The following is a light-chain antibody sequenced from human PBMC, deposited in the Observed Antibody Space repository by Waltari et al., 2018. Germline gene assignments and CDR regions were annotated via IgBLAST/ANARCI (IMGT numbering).Light chain of an antibody. CDR1: QSVSSN. J-gene: IGKJ1*01. Sequence: EIVMTQSPATLSVSPGERATLSWRASQSVSSNLAWYQQKTGQDPRLLISGSSTRATGIPARFSGSGSGTEFTLTISSLQSEDFAVYYCQQYNNWPPKTFGQGTKVEIK. CDR2: GSS. CDR3: QQYNNWPPKT. V-gene: IGKV3-15*01.